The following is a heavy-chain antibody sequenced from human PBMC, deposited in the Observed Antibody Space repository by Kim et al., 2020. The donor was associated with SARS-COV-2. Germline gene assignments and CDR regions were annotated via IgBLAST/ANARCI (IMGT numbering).Heavy chain of an antibody. CDR1: GGSISSYY. V-gene: IGHV4-59*13. D-gene: IGHD3-10*01. J-gene: IGHJ5*02. CDR2: IYYSGST. Sequence: SETLSLTCTVSGGSISSYYWSWIRQPPGKGLEWIGYIYYSGSTNYNPSLKSRVTISVDTSKNQFSLKLSSVTAADTAVYYCARDTGGYKEYYYGSGSLGIDPWGQGTLVTVSS. CDR3: ARDTGGYKEYYYGSGSLGIDP.